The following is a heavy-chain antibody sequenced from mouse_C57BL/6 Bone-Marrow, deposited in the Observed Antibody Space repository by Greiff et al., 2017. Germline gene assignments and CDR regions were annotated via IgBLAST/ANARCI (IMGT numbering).Heavy chain of an antibody. J-gene: IGHJ2*01. CDR2: ISSGGSYT. CDR3: ARHTLYYFDY. CDR1: GFTFSSYG. V-gene: IGHV5-6*01. Sequence: EVQLVESGGDLVKPGGSLQLSCAASGFTFSSYGMSWVRQTPDKRLEWVATISSGGSYTYYPDSVKGRFTISRDNAKNTLYLQMSSLKSEDTALYYCARHTLYYFDYWGQGTTLTVSS.